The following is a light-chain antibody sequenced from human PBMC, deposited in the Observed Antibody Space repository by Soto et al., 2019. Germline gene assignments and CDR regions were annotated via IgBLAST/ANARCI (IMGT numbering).Light chain of an antibody. V-gene: IGKV1-9*01. CDR3: QQLNSYPLT. J-gene: IGKJ3*01. Sequence: DIQLTQSPSFLSASVGDRVTITCRAIQDISNYLVWYQQKPGKAPKPLIYAASTLQSGVPSRFSGSGSGTEFPLTISSLQPEDFATYYCQQLNSYPLTFGPGTNVDIK. CDR1: QDISNY. CDR2: AAS.